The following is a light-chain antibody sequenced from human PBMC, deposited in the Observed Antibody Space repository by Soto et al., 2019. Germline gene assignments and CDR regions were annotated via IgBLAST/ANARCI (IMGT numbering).Light chain of an antibody. J-gene: IGLJ1*01. V-gene: IGLV2-14*01. CDR2: DVS. CDR1: SSDVGAYNY. CDR3: KSYTRSSTYV. Sequence: QSALTQPASVSGSPGQSIAISCTGTSSDVGAYNYVSWYQQSPGKAPKLMIYDVSNRPSGVSDRFSGSKSGNTASLTISGRQTEDEDDYYCKSYTRSSTYVFGTGTKLTVL.